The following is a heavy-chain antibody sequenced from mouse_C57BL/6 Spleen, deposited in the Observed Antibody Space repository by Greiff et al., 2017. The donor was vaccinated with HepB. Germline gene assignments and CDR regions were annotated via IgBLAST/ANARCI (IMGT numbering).Heavy chain of an antibody. J-gene: IGHJ4*01. D-gene: IGHD2-2*01. CDR3: ARGGNGYRYYYAMDY. Sequence: EVQGVESGPELVKPGASVKIPCKASGYTFTDYNMDWVKQSHGKSLEWIGDINPNNGGTIYNQKFKGKATLTVDKSSSTAYMELRSLTSEDTAVYYCARGGNGYRYYYAMDYWGQGTSVTVSS. V-gene: IGHV1-18*01. CDR2: INPNNGGT. CDR1: GYTFTDYN.